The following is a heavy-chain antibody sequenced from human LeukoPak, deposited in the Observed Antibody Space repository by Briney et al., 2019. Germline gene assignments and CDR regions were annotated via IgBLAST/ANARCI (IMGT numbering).Heavy chain of an antibody. CDR3: AREKDDYGDYCFDY. Sequence: PWETLSLTCTVSGGSISSYYLSWIRQPAGKGLEWFGRIYTSGSTNYNPSLKSRVTMSVDTSKNQFSLKLSSVTVADTAVYYCAREKDDYGDYCFDYWGQGTLVTVSS. CDR1: GGSISSYY. J-gene: IGHJ4*02. V-gene: IGHV4-4*07. CDR2: IYTSGST. D-gene: IGHD4-17*01.